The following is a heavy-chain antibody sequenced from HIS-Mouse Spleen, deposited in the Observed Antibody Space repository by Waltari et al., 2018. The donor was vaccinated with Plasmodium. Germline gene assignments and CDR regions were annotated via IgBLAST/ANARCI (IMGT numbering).Heavy chain of an antibody. Sequence: EVQLVESGGGLVQPGGSLRLSCAASGFTFSSYWMSWVGQAPGKGLEWVAKVKQEGREKYYVDSVKGRFTISRDNAKSSLYLQMNSLRAEDTAVYYCASSWYWYFDLWGRGTLVTVSS. CDR1: GFTFSSYW. CDR3: ASSWYWYFDL. V-gene: IGHV3-7*01. CDR2: VKQEGREK. D-gene: IGHD6-13*01. J-gene: IGHJ2*01.